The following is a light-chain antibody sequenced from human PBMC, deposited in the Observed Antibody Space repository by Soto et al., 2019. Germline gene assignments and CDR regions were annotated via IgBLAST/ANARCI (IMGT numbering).Light chain of an antibody. Sequence: EIVLTQSPGTLSLSPGERATLSCRASQSVSSSYLAWYQQKPGQAPRLLIYGASSRATGIPDRFSGSGSGTDFNLTISRLEPEEFAVYSCQQYGSSPYTVGQGTKLEIK. CDR1: QSVSSSY. CDR2: GAS. CDR3: QQYGSSPYT. J-gene: IGKJ2*01. V-gene: IGKV3-20*01.